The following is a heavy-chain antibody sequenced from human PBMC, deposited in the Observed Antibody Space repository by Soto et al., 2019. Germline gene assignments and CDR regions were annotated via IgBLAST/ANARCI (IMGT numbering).Heavy chain of an antibody. J-gene: IGHJ5*02. D-gene: IGHD2-2*01. V-gene: IGHV4-39*01. CDR2: IYYSGST. Sequence: SETLSLTCTVSGGSISSSSYYWGWIRQPPGKGLEWIGSIYYSGSTYYNPSLKSRVTISVDTSKNQFSLKLSSVTAADTAVYYCARHALWDCSSTSCYDYNWFDPWGQGTLVTSPQ. CDR1: GGSISSSSYY. CDR3: ARHALWDCSSTSCYDYNWFDP.